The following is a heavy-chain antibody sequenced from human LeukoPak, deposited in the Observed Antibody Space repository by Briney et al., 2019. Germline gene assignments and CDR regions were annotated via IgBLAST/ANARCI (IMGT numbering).Heavy chain of an antibody. CDR1: EFTFSDYW. CDR3: ARDRGVVVGDRGYFDN. J-gene: IGHJ4*02. D-gene: IGHD2-21*01. V-gene: IGHV3-74*01. Sequence: HPGGSLRLSCAASEFTFSDYWMHWVRHAPGKGLVWVSRISSDGSHTNYADSVKGRFTISRDNAKNTLYLQMKSLRAEDTAVYYCARDRGVVVGDRGYFDNWGPGTLVTVSS. CDR2: ISSDGSHT.